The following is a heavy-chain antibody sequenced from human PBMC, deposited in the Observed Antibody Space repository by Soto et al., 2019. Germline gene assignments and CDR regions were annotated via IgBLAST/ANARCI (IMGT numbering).Heavy chain of an antibody. Sequence: GGSLRLSCTASGFTFSNAWMNWVRQAPGKGLEWVGRIKSKTDGGTIDYAAPVKGRFTISRDDSKDTLYLQMNSLRAEDTAVYYCARGGRGAARLEITYYYYGMDVWGQGTTVTVSS. CDR2: IKSKTDGGTI. CDR1: GFTFSNAW. J-gene: IGHJ6*02. D-gene: IGHD6-6*01. CDR3: ARGGRGAARLEITYYYYGMDV. V-gene: IGHV3-15*01.